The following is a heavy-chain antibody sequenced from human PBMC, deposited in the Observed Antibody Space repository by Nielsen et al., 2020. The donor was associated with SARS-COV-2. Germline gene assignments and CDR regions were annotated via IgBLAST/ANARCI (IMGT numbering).Heavy chain of an antibody. D-gene: IGHD1-20*01. V-gene: IGHV1-18*01. CDR2: MSAYNGKT. J-gene: IGHJ4*02. Sequence: ASVKVSCKASGGSFSSYGISWVRQARGQGPEWMGWMSAYNGKTKYAQNFQGRVTMTTDTSTSTAFMELRSLRSDDTAVYYCARAAYNWDFDYWGQGTLVTVSS. CDR1: GGSFSSYG. CDR3: ARAAYNWDFDY.